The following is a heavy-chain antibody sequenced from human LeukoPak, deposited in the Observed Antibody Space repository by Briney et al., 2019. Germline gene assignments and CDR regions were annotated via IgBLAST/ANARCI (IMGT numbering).Heavy chain of an antibody. CDR2: IYTSGST. J-gene: IGHJ3*02. CDR1: GGSISSGSYY. V-gene: IGHV4-61*02. D-gene: IGHD3-22*01. CDR3: ARQIASSGYYYELPGAVDI. Sequence: SQTLSLTCTVSGGSISSGSYYWSWIRQPAGKGLEWIGRIYTSGSTNYNPSLKSRVTISVDTSKNQFSLKLSSVTAADTAVYYCARQIASSGYYYELPGAVDIWGQGALVTVSS.